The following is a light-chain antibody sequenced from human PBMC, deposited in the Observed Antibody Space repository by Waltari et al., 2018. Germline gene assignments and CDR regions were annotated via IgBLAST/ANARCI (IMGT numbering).Light chain of an antibody. V-gene: IGKV1-5*03. J-gene: IGKJ3*01. CDR3: QQYNTYSA. CDR2: NAS. Sequence: DIQMTQSPSTLSASVGDRVTITCRASQSISSLVAWYQQQPGTAPKLLIYNASTLETGVPSRFSGSGCGTEFTLTISSLQPDDFATYYCQQYNTYSAFGPGTKVDI. CDR1: QSISSL.